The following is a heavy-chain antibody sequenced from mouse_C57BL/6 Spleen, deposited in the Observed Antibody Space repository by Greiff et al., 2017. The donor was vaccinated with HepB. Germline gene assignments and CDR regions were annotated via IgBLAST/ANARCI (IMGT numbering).Heavy chain of an antibody. CDR1: GFTFSDFY. CDR2: SRNKANDYTT. Sequence: EVKLMESGGGLVQSGRSLRLSCATSGFTFSDFYMEWVRQAPGKGLEWIAASRNKANDYTTEYSASVKGRFIVSRDTSQSILYLQMNALRAEDTAIYYCARDDYDYPLGVWGTGTTVTVSS. V-gene: IGHV7-1*01. CDR3: ARDDYDYPLGV. J-gene: IGHJ1*03. D-gene: IGHD2-4*01.